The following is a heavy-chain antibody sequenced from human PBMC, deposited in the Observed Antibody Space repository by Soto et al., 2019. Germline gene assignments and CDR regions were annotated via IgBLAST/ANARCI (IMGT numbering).Heavy chain of an antibody. V-gene: IGHV3-23*01. J-gene: IGHJ3*02. CDR3: AKDFRFYDSSGYYTGGAFDI. D-gene: IGHD3-22*01. CDR2: ISCSGGST. Sequence: GGSLRLSCAASGFTFSSYAMSWFRQAPGKGLEWVSAISCSGGSTYYADSVKGRFTISRDNSKNTLYLQMNSLRAEDTAVYYCAKDFRFYDSSGYYTGGAFDIWGQGTMVTVSS. CDR1: GFTFSSYA.